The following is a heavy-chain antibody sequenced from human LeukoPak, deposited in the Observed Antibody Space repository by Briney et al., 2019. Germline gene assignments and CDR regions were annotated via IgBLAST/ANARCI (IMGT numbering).Heavy chain of an antibody. J-gene: IGHJ4*02. V-gene: IGHV3-30-3*01. D-gene: IGHD5-24*01. Sequence: GRSLRLSCAASGFTFSSYAMHWVRQAPGKGLEWVAVISYDGSNKYYADSVEGRFTISRDNSKNTLYLQMNSLRAEDTAVYYCARGAKVWLFDYWGQGTLVTVSS. CDR2: ISYDGSNK. CDR1: GFTFSSYA. CDR3: ARGAKVWLFDY.